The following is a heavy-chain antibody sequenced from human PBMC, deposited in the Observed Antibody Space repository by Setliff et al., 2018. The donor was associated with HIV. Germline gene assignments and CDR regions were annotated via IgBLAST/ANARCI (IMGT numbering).Heavy chain of an antibody. CDR1: GFSFSNYG. CDR2: IWYDGSNK. CDR3: AKESPRAGYSVFDY. J-gene: IGHJ4*02. Sequence: GSLRLSCAASGFSFSNYGMHWVRQAPGKGLEWVAVIWYDGSNKYYADSVKGRFTISRDNSKNTLYLQMNSLRAEDTAVYYCAKESPRAGYSVFDYWGQGTLVTVSS. V-gene: IGHV3-33*06. D-gene: IGHD5-18*01.